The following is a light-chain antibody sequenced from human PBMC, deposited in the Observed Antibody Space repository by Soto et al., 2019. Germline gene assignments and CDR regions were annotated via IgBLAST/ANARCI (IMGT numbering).Light chain of an antibody. CDR1: QGISNY. CDR3: QQRSNWPLIT. J-gene: IGKJ5*01. V-gene: IGKV1-27*01. Sequence: DIQMTQSPSSLSASVGDSVTITCRASQGISNYLAWYQQKPGKVXTLLIYAASTLQSGVPSRFSGSGSGTDFTLTISSLESEDFAVYYCQQRSNWPLITFGQGRRLAIK. CDR2: AAS.